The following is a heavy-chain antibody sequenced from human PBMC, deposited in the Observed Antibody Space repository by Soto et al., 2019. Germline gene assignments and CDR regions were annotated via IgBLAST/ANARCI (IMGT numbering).Heavy chain of an antibody. D-gene: IGHD1-1*01. CDR1: GYTFTSYG. Sequence: QVHLVQSGAEVKKPGASVKVSCKASGYTFTSYGITWVRQAPGQGLEWMGWISAHHGNTDYAQKLQGRVIVTRDPSTSTAYMELRSLISDDTAVYYCARGRYGDHWGQGALVTVSS. CDR2: ISAHHGNT. V-gene: IGHV1-18*01. J-gene: IGHJ4*02. CDR3: ARGRYGDH.